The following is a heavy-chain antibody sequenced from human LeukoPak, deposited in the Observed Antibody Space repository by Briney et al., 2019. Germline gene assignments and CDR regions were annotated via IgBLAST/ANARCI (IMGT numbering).Heavy chain of an antibody. CDR1: GFTFSSYG. Sequence: GGSLRLSCAASGFTFSSYGIHWVRQAPGKGLEWVSAVSGSGAGTYYADSVKGRFTISRDNSKNTLYLQMNSLRAEDTAVYYCAKNGGVTAFYDYWGQGTLVTVSS. J-gene: IGHJ4*02. CDR2: VSGSGAGT. V-gene: IGHV3-23*01. D-gene: IGHD4-11*01. CDR3: AKNGGVTAFYDY.